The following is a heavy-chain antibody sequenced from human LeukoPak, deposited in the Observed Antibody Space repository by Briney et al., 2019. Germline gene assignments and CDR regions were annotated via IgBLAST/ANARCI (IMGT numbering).Heavy chain of an antibody. Sequence: GASVKVSCKASGYTFTSNDIHWVRQSTGQGLEWMGWMNPNSGKTGYAQKFQDRVTMTRSISITTAYMELSSLRSEDTAVYYCVRGRKRYVGVAAADFDYWGQGSLVTVSS. CDR3: VRGRKRYVGVAAADFDY. V-gene: IGHV1-8*01. CDR1: GYTFTSND. J-gene: IGHJ4*02. CDR2: MNPNSGKT. D-gene: IGHD6-13*01.